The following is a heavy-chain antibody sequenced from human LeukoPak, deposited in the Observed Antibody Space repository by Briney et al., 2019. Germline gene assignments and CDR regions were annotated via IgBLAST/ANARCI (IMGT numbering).Heavy chain of an antibody. CDR2: IRSSSSNI. CDR3: ARSLYDILTADSPWYFDL. CDR1: GIPVSSYN. V-gene: IGHV3-21*01. J-gene: IGHJ2*01. Sequence: KSGGSLRLSCAASGIPVSSYNMRWGRQPPGKGVEWVLSIRSSSSNIYSADSVKGRFTTSRDNAKNSLYLQMNSLRAEDTAVYYCARSLYDILTADSPWYFDLWGRGTLVTVSS. D-gene: IGHD3-9*01.